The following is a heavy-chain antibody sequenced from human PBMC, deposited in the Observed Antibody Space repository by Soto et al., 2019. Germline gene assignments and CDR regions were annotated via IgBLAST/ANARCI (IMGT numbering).Heavy chain of an antibody. CDR1: GYTFTSYG. CDR2: ISAHNGNT. D-gene: IGHD1-1*01. V-gene: IGHV1-18*01. Sequence: QVHLVQSGAEVKKPGASVKVSCKASGYTFTSYGITWVRQAPGQGLEWMGWISAHNGNTDYAQKLQGRVIVTRDTSTSTAYMELRSLISDDTAVSSCARGRYGDYWGQGALVTVSS. CDR3: ARGRYGDY. J-gene: IGHJ4*02.